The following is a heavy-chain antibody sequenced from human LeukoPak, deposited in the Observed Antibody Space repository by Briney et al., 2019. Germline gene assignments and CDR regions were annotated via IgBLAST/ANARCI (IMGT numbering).Heavy chain of an antibody. Sequence: ASVKVSCKASGYTFTGYYMHWVRQAPGQGLEWMGWINPNSGGTNYAQKFQGRVTMTRDTSISTAYMELSRLRSDDTAVYYCAAATLRFLEWQGVGVWGQGTTVTVSS. CDR2: INPNSGGT. V-gene: IGHV1-2*02. J-gene: IGHJ6*02. D-gene: IGHD3-3*01. CDR1: GYTFTGYY. CDR3: AAATLRFLEWQGVGV.